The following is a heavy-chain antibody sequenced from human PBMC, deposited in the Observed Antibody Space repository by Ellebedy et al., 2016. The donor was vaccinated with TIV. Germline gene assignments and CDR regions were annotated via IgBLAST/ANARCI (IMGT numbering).Heavy chain of an antibody. CDR1: GGSISSSSYY. V-gene: IGHV4-39*07. CDR3: ARDRVLIVYYDSSGYYYDYYYGMDV. CDR2: INHSGST. J-gene: IGHJ6*02. Sequence: SETLSLTXTVSGGSISSSSYYWGWIRQPPGKGLEWIGEINHSGSTNYNPSLKSRVTISVDTSKNQFSLKLSSVTAADTAVYYCARDRVLIVYYDSSGYYYDYYYGMDVWGQGTTVTVSS. D-gene: IGHD3-22*01.